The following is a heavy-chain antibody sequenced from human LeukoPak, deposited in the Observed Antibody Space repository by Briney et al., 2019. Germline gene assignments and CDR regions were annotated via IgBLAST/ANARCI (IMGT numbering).Heavy chain of an antibody. CDR3: ARHALPYYYDSSGYYDY. J-gene: IGHJ4*02. Sequence: SETLSLTCTVSGGSISSYYWSWIRQPAGKGLEWIGRIYTSGSTNYNPSLKSRVTMSVDTSKNQFSLKLSSVTAADTAVYYCARHALPYYYDSSGYYDYWGQGSLVTVSS. V-gene: IGHV4-4*07. CDR2: IYTSGST. CDR1: GGSISSYY. D-gene: IGHD3-22*01.